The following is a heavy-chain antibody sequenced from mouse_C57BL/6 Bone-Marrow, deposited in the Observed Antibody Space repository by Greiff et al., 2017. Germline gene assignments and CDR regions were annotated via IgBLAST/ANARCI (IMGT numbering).Heavy chain of an antibody. Sequence: VQLQQSGPELVKPGASVKIPCKASGYTFTDYNMDWVKQSHGKSLEWIGDINPNNGGTIYNQKFKGKATLTVDKSSSTAYMELRSLTSEDTAVYYCARRDYSNRYAMDYWGQGTSVTVSS. D-gene: IGHD2-5*01. V-gene: IGHV1-18*01. CDR1: GYTFTDYN. J-gene: IGHJ4*01. CDR2: INPNNGGT. CDR3: ARRDYSNRYAMDY.